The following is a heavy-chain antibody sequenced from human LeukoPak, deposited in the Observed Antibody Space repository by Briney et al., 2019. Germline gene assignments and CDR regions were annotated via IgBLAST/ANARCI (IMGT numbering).Heavy chain of an antibody. CDR2: ISTSGSTI. J-gene: IGHJ4*02. CDR1: GFNFSSYE. Sequence: GGSLRLPCAASGFNFSSYEMSWVRQAPGKGLEWVSYISTSGSTIYYADSVKGRFTISRANAKNSLYLQMNSLRAEDTAVYYCARSQYDISGLFQYWGQGTLVSVSS. V-gene: IGHV3-48*03. CDR3: ARSQYDISGLFQY. D-gene: IGHD3-22*01.